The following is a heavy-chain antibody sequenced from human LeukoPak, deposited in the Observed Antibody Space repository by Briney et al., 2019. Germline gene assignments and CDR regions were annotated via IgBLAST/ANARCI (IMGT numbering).Heavy chain of an antibody. D-gene: IGHD2-2*01. Sequence: ASVKVSCKASGGTFSSYAISWVRQAPGQGLEWMGGIIPIFGTANYAQKFQGRVTITADKPTSTAYMELSSLRSEDTAVYYCARGILKYLYFDYWGQGTLVTVSS. CDR3: ARGILKYLYFDY. J-gene: IGHJ4*02. V-gene: IGHV1-69*06. CDR2: IIPIFGTA. CDR1: GGTFSSYA.